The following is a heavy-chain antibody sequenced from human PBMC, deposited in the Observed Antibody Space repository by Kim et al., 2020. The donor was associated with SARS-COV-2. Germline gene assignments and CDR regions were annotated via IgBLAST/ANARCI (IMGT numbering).Heavy chain of an antibody. Sequence: GGSLRLSCAASGFTFSSYAMSWVRQAPGKGLEWVSAISGSGGSTYYADSVKGRFTISRDNSKNTLYLQMNSLRAEDTAVYYCAKEPTPLVKHYDILTGYEYYFDYWGQGTLVTVSS. CDR1: GFTFSSYA. CDR2: ISGSGGST. V-gene: IGHV3-23*01. CDR3: AKEPTPLVKHYDILTGYEYYFDY. D-gene: IGHD3-9*01. J-gene: IGHJ4*02.